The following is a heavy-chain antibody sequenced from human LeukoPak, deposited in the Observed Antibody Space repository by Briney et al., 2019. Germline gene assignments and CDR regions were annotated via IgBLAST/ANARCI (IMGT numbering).Heavy chain of an antibody. D-gene: IGHD3-16*01. Sequence: GGSLRLSCAASGFTFSSYWMHWVRQARGKGLVWVSRISTDGSSTSYADSVKGRFTISRDNAKNTLYLQMNSLRAEDTAVYYCARDFLHLGGWGQGTMVTVSS. CDR3: ARDFLHLGG. CDR1: GFTFSSYW. J-gene: IGHJ3*01. V-gene: IGHV3-74*01. CDR2: ISTDGSST.